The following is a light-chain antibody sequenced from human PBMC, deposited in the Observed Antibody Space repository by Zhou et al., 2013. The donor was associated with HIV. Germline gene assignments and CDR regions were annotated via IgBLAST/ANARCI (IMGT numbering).Light chain of an antibody. CDR3: QQYGSSPPT. V-gene: IGKV3-20*01. J-gene: IGKJ1*01. CDR2: DAS. Sequence: EIVLTQSPANLSLSPGETATLSCRASQSVSRYLAWYQQKLGQAPRLLIYDASRRATGVPARFSGSGSGTDFTLTISSLEPEDSGVYYCQQYGSSPPTFGQGTKVEL. CDR1: QSVSRY.